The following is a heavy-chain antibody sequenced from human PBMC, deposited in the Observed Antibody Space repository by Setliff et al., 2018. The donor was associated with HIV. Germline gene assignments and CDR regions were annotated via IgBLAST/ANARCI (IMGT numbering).Heavy chain of an antibody. V-gene: IGHV1-18*01. CDR3: ARVSRSGWFFDW. CDR2: ISSYNGNT. CDR1: GYTFTSYG. D-gene: IGHD6-19*01. Sequence: ASVKVSCKASGYTFTSYGISWVRQAPGQGLEWMGWISSYNGNTKYAQKVQDRVTMTKDTSTSTAYMELRSLRSDDTAVYYRARVSRSGWFFDWWGQGSLVTVSS. J-gene: IGHJ4*02.